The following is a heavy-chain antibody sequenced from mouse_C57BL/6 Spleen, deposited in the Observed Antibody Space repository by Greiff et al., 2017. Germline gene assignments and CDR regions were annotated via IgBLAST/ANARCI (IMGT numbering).Heavy chain of an antibody. CDR1: GYAFSSSW. J-gene: IGHJ2*01. CDR3: ARGPYFDY. Sequence: QVQLQQSGPELVKPGASVKISCKASGYAFSSSWMNWVKQRPGKGLEWIGRIYPGDGDTNYNGKFKGKATLTADKSSSTAYVQLSSLTSEDSAVYFCARGPYFDYWGQGTTLTVSS. V-gene: IGHV1-82*01. CDR2: IYPGDGDT.